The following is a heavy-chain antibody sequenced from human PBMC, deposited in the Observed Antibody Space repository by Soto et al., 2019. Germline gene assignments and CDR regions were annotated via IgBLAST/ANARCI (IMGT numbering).Heavy chain of an antibody. V-gene: IGHV3-23*01. CDR1: GLPFSSHA. Sequence: EVQLLESGGGLVQPGGSLSLSCAASGLPFSSHAMSWVRQAPGKGLEWVSSISISGGNTYYADSVRGRFTISRDNSKNTLYLHMNSLTADDTAIYYCANELRPNDYWGQGTLVTVSS. CDR3: ANELRPNDY. D-gene: IGHD4-17*01. J-gene: IGHJ4*02. CDR2: ISISGGNT.